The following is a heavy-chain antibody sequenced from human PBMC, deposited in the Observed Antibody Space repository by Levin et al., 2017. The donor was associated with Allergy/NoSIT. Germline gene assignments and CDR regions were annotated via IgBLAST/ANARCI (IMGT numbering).Heavy chain of an antibody. CDR2: ISWNSGSI. Sequence: SLKISCAASGFTFDDYAMHWVRQAPGKGLEWVSGISWNSGSIGYADSVKGRFTISRDNAKNSLYLQMNSLRAEDTALYYCAKDIRIQPDRGATFDYWGQGTLVTVSS. D-gene: IGHD5-18*01. CDR1: GFTFDDYA. J-gene: IGHJ4*02. CDR3: AKDIRIQPDRGATFDY. V-gene: IGHV3-9*01.